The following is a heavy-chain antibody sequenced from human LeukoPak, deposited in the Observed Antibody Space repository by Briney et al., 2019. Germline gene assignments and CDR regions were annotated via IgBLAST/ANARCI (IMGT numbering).Heavy chain of an antibody. J-gene: IGHJ3*02. V-gene: IGHV4-39*02. CDR1: GGSISRSSYY. CDR2: LYYSGST. D-gene: IGHD1-1*01. CDR3: ARESKTGTTSGVGLDAFDI. Sequence: SETLSLTCTVSGGSISRSSYYWGWIRQPSGKGLEWIGSLYYSGSTYYNPSLRSRVTISVDTSKNQFSLKLSSVTAADTAVYYCARESKTGTTSGVGLDAFDIWGQGTMVTVSS.